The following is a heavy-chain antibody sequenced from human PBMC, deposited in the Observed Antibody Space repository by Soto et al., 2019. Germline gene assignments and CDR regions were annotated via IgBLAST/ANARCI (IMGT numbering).Heavy chain of an antibody. CDR3: AILTSTRYFDY. CDR2: INPNSGGT. V-gene: IGHV1-2*02. CDR1: GYTFTGYY. J-gene: IGHJ4*02. D-gene: IGHD3-9*01. Sequence: VASVKVSCKASGYTFTGYYMHWVRQAPGQGLEWMGWINPNSGGTKYAQKFQGRVTMTRDTSISTAYMGLSRLRSDDTAVYYCAILTSTRYFDYWGQGTLVTVSS.